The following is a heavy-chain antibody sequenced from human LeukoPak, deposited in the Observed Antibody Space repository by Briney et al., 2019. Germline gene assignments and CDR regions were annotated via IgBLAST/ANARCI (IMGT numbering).Heavy chain of an antibody. D-gene: IGHD1-26*01. V-gene: IGHV3-48*01. CDR3: ARPDIVGASPPWYFDL. CDR2: ISSSSSTI. J-gene: IGHJ2*01. Sequence: GGSLRLSCAASGFTVSSNYMNWVRQAPGKGLEWISYISSSSSTIYYADSVKGRFTISRDNAKNSLYLQMNSLRAEDTAVYYCARPDIVGASPPWYFDLWGRGTLVTVSS. CDR1: GFTVSSNY.